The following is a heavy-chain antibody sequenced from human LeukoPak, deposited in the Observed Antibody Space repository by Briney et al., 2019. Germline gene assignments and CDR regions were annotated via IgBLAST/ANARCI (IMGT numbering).Heavy chain of an antibody. CDR2: IYTGGST. CDR3: ARVTGYMIEDYFDY. CDR1: GGSISSATYY. Sequence: PSETLSLTCTVSGGSISSATYYWSWIRQPAGKGLEWIGRIYTGGSTNYNTSLKSRVTISVDTSKNQFSLKLSSVTAADTAVYYCARVTGYMIEDYFDYWGQGTLVTVSS. J-gene: IGHJ4*02. V-gene: IGHV4-61*02. D-gene: IGHD3-22*01.